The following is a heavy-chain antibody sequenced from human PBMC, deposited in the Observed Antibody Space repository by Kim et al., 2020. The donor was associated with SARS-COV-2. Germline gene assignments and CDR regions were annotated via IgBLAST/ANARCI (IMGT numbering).Heavy chain of an antibody. Sequence: GGSLRLSCAASGFTFSSYGMHWVRQAPGKGLEWVAVIWYDGTNKYYADSVKGRFTISRDNSKNTLYLQMNSLRAEDTAVYYCAREGDAYSSSSGGHYWGQGTLVTVSS. CDR2: IWYDGTNK. CDR3: AREGDAYSSSSGGHY. D-gene: IGHD6-6*01. V-gene: IGHV3-33*01. J-gene: IGHJ4*02. CDR1: GFTFSSYG.